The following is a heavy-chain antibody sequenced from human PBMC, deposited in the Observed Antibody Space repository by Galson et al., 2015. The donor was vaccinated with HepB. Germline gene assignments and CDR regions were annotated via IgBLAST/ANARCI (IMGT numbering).Heavy chain of an antibody. J-gene: IGHJ4*02. CDR2: IWYDGTYK. D-gene: IGHD2-8*01. Sequence: SLRLSCAASGFIFSHYGMQWVRQAPGKGLEWVAHIWYDGTYKHYADSVEGRFTISRDNAKNTLFLQMNSLRAEDTAVYYCARDSGNGGSQDWGQGTLVSVSS. CDR3: ARDSGNGGSQD. CDR1: GFIFSHYG. V-gene: IGHV3-33*01.